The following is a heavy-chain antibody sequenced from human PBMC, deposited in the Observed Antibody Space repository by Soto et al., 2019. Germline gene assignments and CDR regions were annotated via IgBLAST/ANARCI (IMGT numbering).Heavy chain of an antibody. CDR2: ILPLFATA. CDR3: ARGRTWYDNAGVIYHYTAKLDY. V-gene: IGHV1-69*12. Sequence: QVQLVQSGAEVKKPGSSVKVSCKASGGTFGGYGLSWVRQAPGQGLEWVGGILPLFATANYAQKFQGRVTIAVDDSTSAAYLELHSLRSDDTAVYYWARGRTWYDNAGVIYHYTAKLDYWGQGTLVTVSS. CDR1: GGTFGGYG. J-gene: IGHJ4*02. D-gene: IGHD3-16*02.